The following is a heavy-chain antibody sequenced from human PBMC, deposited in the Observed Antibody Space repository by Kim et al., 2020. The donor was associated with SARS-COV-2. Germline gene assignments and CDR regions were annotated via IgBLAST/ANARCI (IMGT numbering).Heavy chain of an antibody. Sequence: GGSLRLSCAASGFTFSSYAMHWVRQAPGKGLEWVAVISYDGSNKYYADSVKGRFTISRDNSKNTLYLQMNSLRAEDTAVYYCARAGVHYYDSSALFDYWGQGTLVTVSS. V-gene: IGHV3-30-3*01. CDR3: ARAGVHYYDSSALFDY. J-gene: IGHJ4*02. D-gene: IGHD3-22*01. CDR1: GFTFSSYA. CDR2: ISYDGSNK.